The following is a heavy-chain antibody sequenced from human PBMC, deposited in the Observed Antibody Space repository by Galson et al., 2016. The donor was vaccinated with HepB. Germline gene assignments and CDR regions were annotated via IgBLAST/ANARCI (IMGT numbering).Heavy chain of an antibody. CDR1: GFTLGGYW. Sequence: SLRLSCAASGFTLGGYWMNWVRQAPGKGLEWVAIIKEDGSEKYYVDSVKGRFTMSRDDSMNSLYLQMNSLKTEDTAVYYCARLHYDGSIFHPFDCWGQGTLVTVSS. J-gene: IGHJ4*02. V-gene: IGHV3-7*03. D-gene: IGHD3-22*01. CDR2: IKEDGSEK. CDR3: ARLHYDGSIFHPFDC.